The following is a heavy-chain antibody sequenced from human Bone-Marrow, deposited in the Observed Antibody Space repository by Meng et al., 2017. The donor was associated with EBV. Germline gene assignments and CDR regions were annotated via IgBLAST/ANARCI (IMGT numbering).Heavy chain of an antibody. J-gene: IGHJ4*02. CDR2: INPNSGGT. D-gene: IGHD2-2*01. CDR1: GYTFTGYY. V-gene: IGHV1-2*06. CDR3: TYCSSTSCYDPRFDY. Sequence: VRLVRSGARVKKAGASVKVACRASGYTFTGYYMHWVRQAPGQGLEWMGRINPNSGGTNYAQKFQGRVTMTRDTSISTAYMELSRLRSDDTAVYYCTYCSSTSCYDPRFDYWGQGTLVTVSS.